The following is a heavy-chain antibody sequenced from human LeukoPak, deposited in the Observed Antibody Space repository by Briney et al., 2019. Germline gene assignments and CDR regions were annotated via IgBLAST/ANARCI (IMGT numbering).Heavy chain of an antibody. Sequence: GGSLRLSYAASGFTFRDYSMSWVRQAPGKGLEWVSNIRSTGGDTYYTDSVKGRFTISRENSKNTLYLEMNSLRAEDTAVYYCAKGGYTTWFDPWGEGTLVTVSS. CDR3: AKGGYTTWFDP. CDR1: GFTFRDYS. V-gene: IGHV3-23*01. J-gene: IGHJ5*02. CDR2: IRSTGGDT. D-gene: IGHD2-15*01.